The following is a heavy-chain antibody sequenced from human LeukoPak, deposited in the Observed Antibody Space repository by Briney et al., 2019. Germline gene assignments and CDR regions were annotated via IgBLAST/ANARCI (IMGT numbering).Heavy chain of an antibody. J-gene: IGHJ4*02. CDR2: INHSGST. D-gene: IGHD1-20*01. CDR1: GYSISSGYY. V-gene: IGHV4-38-2*02. CDR3: ARITGIDY. Sequence: SETLSLTCTVSGYSISSGYYWGWIRQPPGKGLEWIGEINHSGSTNYNPSLKSRVTISVDTSKNQFSLKLSSVTAADTAVYYCARITGIDYWGQGTLVTVSS.